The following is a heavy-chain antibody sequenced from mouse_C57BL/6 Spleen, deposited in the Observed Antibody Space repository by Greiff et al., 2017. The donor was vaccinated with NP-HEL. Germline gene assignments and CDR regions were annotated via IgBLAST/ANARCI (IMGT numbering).Heavy chain of an antibody. CDR2: IYPGDGDT. CDR3: ARCGGYGSSFFAY. V-gene: IGHV1-80*01. Sequence: QVQLQQSGAELVKPGASVKISCKASGYAFSSYWMNWVKQRPGKGLEWIGQIYPGDGDTNYNGKFKGKATLTADKSSSTAYMQLSSLTSEDSAVYFCARCGGYGSSFFAYWGQGTLVTVSA. D-gene: IGHD1-1*01. J-gene: IGHJ3*01. CDR1: GYAFSSYW.